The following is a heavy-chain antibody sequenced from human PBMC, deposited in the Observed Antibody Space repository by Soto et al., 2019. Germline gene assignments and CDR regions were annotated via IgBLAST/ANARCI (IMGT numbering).Heavy chain of an antibody. CDR1: GDLLTKYL. D-gene: IGHD2-21*01. Sequence: SLNIFGRVSGDLLTKYLIGCVCPMPGKGLEWWGIIYPGDSDTRYSPSFQGQVTISADKSISTAYLQWSSLKASDTAMYYCASLANIFYFDNWG. V-gene: IGHV5-51*01. CDR3: ASLANIFYFDN. CDR2: IYPGDSDT. J-gene: IGHJ4*01.